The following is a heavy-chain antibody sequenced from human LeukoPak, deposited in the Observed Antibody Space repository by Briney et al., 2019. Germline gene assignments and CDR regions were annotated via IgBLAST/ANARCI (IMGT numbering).Heavy chain of an antibody. CDR2: IFSSGNT. V-gene: IGHV4-4*07. CDR3: ARGKTMVYCGGDCYRFDN. CDR1: GGSIDTYS. D-gene: IGHD2-21*02. Sequence: PSETLSLTCTVSGGSIDTYSWNWLRQPAGKGLEWIGRIFSSGNTKYNPSLRGRVTMSVDTSRNQFSVRLRSVTAADTAVYYCARGKTMVYCGGDCYRFDNWGQGTLVTVSS. J-gene: IGHJ4*02.